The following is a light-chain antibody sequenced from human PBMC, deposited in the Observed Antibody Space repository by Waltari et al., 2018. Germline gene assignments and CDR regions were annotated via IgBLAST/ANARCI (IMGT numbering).Light chain of an antibody. CDR3: GQGTHFPLT. Sequence: EVVLTQSPLSLPITPGQAASISCRSGQTLLHSNGKTYLSWYQQKPGQPPRRLIYEVSNVDSGVPDSFSGSGAGTDFTLKISRVEAEDVGVYFCGQGTHFPLTFGGGTKVEIK. CDR1: QTLLHSNGKTY. J-gene: IGKJ4*01. V-gene: IGKV2-30*02. CDR2: EVS.